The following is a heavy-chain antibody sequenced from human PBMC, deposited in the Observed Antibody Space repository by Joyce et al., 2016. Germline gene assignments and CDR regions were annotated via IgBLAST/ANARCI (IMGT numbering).Heavy chain of an antibody. CDR2: IAYDGTNN. CDR1: GFTFRNYA. Sequence: QVQLVESGGGVVQPGGSLRLAGAASGFTFRNYAIHWVRQAPGKGLEWVAVIAYDGTNNYYTDSVKGRCTISRDNSKNTVSVQVTSLRTEDTAVYYCARGEHTTSPLDYWGQGTLVTVSS. CDR3: ARGEHTTSPLDY. V-gene: IGHV3-30-3*01. J-gene: IGHJ4*02. D-gene: IGHD1-14*01.